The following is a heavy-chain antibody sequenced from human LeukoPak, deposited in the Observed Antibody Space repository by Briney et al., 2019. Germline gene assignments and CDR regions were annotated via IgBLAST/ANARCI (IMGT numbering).Heavy chain of an antibody. Sequence: SETLSLTCTVSGGSISSHYWSWIRQPPGKGLEWIGYIYYSGSTNYNPSLKSRVTISVDTSKNQFSLKLSSVTAADTAVYYCARGPNGYFEDWGQGTLVPVSS. CDR2: IYYSGST. V-gene: IGHV4-59*11. J-gene: IGHJ4*02. D-gene: IGHD2-8*01. CDR1: GGSISSHY. CDR3: ARGPNGYFED.